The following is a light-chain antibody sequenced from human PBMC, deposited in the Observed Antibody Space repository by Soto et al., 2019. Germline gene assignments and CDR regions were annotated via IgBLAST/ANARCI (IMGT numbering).Light chain of an antibody. CDR2: GAS. V-gene: IGKV3-15*01. CDR1: ESVSTN. CDR3: QQYSIWRT. Sequence: EIEMTQSQATLSLAPGERVTLFCRASESVSTNLAWYQQKPGQAPRLLICGASTRATGIPARFSGSGSGTEFNLTISGLQSEDFAVYYYQQYSIWRTFCQGTKVEIK. J-gene: IGKJ1*01.